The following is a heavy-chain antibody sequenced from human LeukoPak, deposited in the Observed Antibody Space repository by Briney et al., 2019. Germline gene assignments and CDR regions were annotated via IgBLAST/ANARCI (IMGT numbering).Heavy chain of an antibody. CDR1: GGSISSYY. CDR3: ARDRGSLGGFDY. J-gene: IGHJ4*02. Sequence: KPSETLSLTCTVSGGSISSYYWSWLRQPPGKGLDWIGYIYYSGITNYNPSLKGRVTISVDTSKNQLSLRLSSVTAADTAVYYCARDRGSLGGFDYWGQGTLVTVSS. CDR2: IYYSGIT. V-gene: IGHV4-59*01. D-gene: IGHD3-16*01.